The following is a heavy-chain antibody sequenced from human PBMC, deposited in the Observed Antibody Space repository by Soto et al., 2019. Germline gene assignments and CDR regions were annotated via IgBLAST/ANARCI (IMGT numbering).Heavy chain of an antibody. CDR3: ATVQSYYYGMDV. CDR1: GFTFSDYS. J-gene: IGHJ6*02. V-gene: IGHV3-11*05. CDR2: ISRSSTYT. Sequence: QVPLVESGGGMVKPGGSLRLSCAASGFTFSDYSMSWIRQAPGKGLEWVSYISRSSTYTNYADSVKGRFTISRDNAKNSLYLQVNSLRVEDTAVHYCATVQSYYYGMDVWGPGTTVTVSS.